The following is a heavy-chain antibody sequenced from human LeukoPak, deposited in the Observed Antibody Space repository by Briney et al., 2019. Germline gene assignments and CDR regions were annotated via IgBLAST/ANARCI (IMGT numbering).Heavy chain of an antibody. V-gene: IGHV4-61*05. CDR1: GGSISSSSFY. J-gene: IGHJ4*02. Sequence: SETLSLTCTVSGGSISSSSFYWGWIRQPPGKGLEWIGYIYYSGSTNYNPSLKSRVTISVDTSKNQFSLKLSSVTAADTAVYYCARLGIHYDFWSGYYTDYWGQGTLVTVSS. CDR3: ARLGIHYDFWSGYYTDY. CDR2: IYYSGST. D-gene: IGHD3-3*01.